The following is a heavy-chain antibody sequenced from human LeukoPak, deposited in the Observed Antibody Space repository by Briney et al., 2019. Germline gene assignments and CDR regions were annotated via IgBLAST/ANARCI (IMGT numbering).Heavy chain of an antibody. V-gene: IGHV3-21*01. CDR3: ARVRDWYSSGWYLGY. CDR2: ISSSSSYI. Sequence: PGRSLRLSCEASGFTFSTYGMHWVRQAPGKGLEWVSSISSSSSYIYYADSVKGRFTISRDNAKNSLYLQMNSLRAEDTAVYYCARVRDWYSSGWYLGYWGQGTLVTVSS. J-gene: IGHJ4*02. CDR1: GFTFSTYG. D-gene: IGHD6-19*01.